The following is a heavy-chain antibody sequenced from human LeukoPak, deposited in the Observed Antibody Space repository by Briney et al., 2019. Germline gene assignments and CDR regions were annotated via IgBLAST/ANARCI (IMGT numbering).Heavy chain of an antibody. CDR1: GYTFTSYY. J-gene: IGHJ5*02. Sequence: ASVKVSCKASGYTFTSYYMHWVRQAPGQGLEWMGIINPSGGFTSYAQKFQGRVTVTRDMSTSTVDMELSNLRSEDTGVYYCARDQSGEWELLSGWWFDPWGQGTLVTVSS. D-gene: IGHD1-26*01. V-gene: IGHV1-46*01. CDR2: INPSGGFT. CDR3: ARDQSGEWELLSGWWFDP.